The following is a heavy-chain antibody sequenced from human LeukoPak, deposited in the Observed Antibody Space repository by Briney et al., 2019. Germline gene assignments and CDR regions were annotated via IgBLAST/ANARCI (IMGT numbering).Heavy chain of an antibody. CDR2: ISYDGSNK. Sequence: GGSLRLSCAASGFTFSSYAMHWVRQAPGKGLEWVAVISYDGSNKYYADSVKGRFTISRDNSKNTLYLQMNSLRAEDTAVYYCAKDPKGYYYMDVWGKGTTVTVSS. CDR1: GFTFSSYA. CDR3: AKDPKGYYYMDV. J-gene: IGHJ6*03. V-gene: IGHV3-30*04.